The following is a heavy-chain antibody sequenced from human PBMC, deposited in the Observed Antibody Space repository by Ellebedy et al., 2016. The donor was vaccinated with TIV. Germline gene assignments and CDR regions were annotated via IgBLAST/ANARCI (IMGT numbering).Heavy chain of an antibody. V-gene: IGHV3-23*01. CDR3: ARVHRGVDAFDI. J-gene: IGHJ3*02. CDR2: ISGSAGST. D-gene: IGHD3-10*01. CDR1: GFTFSSYA. Sequence: GESLKISCAASGFTFSSYAMHWVRQAPGKGLEWVSSISGSAGSTYDADSVKGRFTISRDNSKNTLYLQMNSLRAEDTAVYYCARVHRGVDAFDIWGQGTMVTVSS.